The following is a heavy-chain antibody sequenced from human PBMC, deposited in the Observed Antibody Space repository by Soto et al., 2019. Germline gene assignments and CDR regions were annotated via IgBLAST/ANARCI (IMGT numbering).Heavy chain of an antibody. D-gene: IGHD6-6*01. Sequence: EVQLLESGGGLVQPGGSLRLSCAASGFTFSSYAMSWVRQAPGKGLEWVSAISGSGGSTYYADSVKGRFTISRDNSKNTLYLQMNSLRAEDTAVYYCAQGGIAARPKGDWFDPWGQGTLVTVSS. CDR2: ISGSGGST. J-gene: IGHJ5*02. CDR3: AQGGIAARPKGDWFDP. V-gene: IGHV3-23*01. CDR1: GFTFSSYA.